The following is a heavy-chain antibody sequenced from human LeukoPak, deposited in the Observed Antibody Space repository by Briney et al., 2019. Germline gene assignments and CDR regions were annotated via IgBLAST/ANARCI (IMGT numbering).Heavy chain of an antibody. V-gene: IGHV3-30*02. D-gene: IGHD6-13*01. CDR2: IRYDGNGK. J-gene: IGHJ4*02. CDR3: AKSPAGIAAAGTGFDY. CDR1: GFIFSNYG. Sequence: GGSLRLSCAASGFIFSNYGMHWVRQAPGKGLEWVAFIRYDGNGKYYGDSVEGRFTISRDSSKNTLSLQMNSLKSEDTAVYYCAKSPAGIAAAGTGFDYWGQGTLVTVSS.